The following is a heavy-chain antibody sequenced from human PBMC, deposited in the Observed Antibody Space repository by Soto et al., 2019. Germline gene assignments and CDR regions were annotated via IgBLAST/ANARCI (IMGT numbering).Heavy chain of an antibody. Sequence: EVKRVEVGGGLVQPGRSLRLSSAASGFTFDNYAMHWVRQVPGKGLEWVSGISCNSGGICYGDSVKGRFTVSRDNAKKSLYLQMNSLRVEDTALYYCAKVRVAYDFWSGYCDSWGQGTLVTVSS. J-gene: IGHJ4*02. CDR2: ISCNSGGI. CDR3: AKVRVAYDFWSGYCDS. CDR1: GFTFDNYA. D-gene: IGHD3-3*01. V-gene: IGHV3-9*01.